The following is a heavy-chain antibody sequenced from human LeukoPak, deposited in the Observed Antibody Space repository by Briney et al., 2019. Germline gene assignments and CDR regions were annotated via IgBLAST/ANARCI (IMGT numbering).Heavy chain of an antibody. CDR3: ARGLSGWSPLYYYGMDV. CDR2: IYYSGST. J-gene: IGHJ6*02. CDR1: GGPISSYY. V-gene: IGHV4-59*01. D-gene: IGHD6-19*01. Sequence: SETLSLTCTVSGGPISSYYWSWIRQPPGKGLEWIGYIYYSGSTNYNPSLKSRVTISVDTSKNQFSLKLSSVTAADTAVYYCARGLSGWSPLYYYGMDVWGQGTTVTVSS.